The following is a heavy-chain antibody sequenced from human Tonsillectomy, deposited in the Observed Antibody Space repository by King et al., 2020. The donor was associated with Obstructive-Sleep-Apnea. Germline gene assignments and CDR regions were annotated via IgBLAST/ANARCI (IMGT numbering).Heavy chain of an antibody. D-gene: IGHD2/OR15-2a*01. CDR2: INHSGGT. CDR1: GGSFSGSY. Sequence: VQLQQWGAGLLKPSETLSLTCAVYGGSFSGSYWSWIRQPPGKGLEWIGEINHSGGTNYNPSLKSLVTISIDTSKNQFSLKLSSVTAADTAVYYCARGLSWFDPWGQGTLVTVSS. V-gene: IGHV4-34*01. J-gene: IGHJ5*02. CDR3: ARGLSWFDP.